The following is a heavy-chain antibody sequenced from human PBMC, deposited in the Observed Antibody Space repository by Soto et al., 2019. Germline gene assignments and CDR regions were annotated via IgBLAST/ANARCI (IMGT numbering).Heavy chain of an antibody. CDR3: ARDGHCSSTSCYWHYYYYGMDV. Sequence: SETLSLTCAVSGGSISSSNWWSWVRQPPGEGLEWIGEIYHSGSTNYNPSLKSRVTISVDKSKNQFSLKLSSVTAADTAVYYCARDGHCSSTSCYWHYYYYGMDVWGQGTTVTVSS. D-gene: IGHD2-2*01. V-gene: IGHV4-4*02. CDR2: IYHSGST. J-gene: IGHJ6*02. CDR1: GGSISSSNW.